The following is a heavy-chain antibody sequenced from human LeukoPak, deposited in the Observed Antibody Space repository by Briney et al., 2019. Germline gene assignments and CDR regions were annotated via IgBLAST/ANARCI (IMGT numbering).Heavy chain of an antibody. V-gene: IGHV3-7*01. CDR2: IKEDGSKD. J-gene: IGHJ5*02. D-gene: IGHD5-12*01. Sequence: ETLSLTCAVYGGSFSGYYWSWIRQPPGKGLEWVANIKEDGSKDYYVDSVKGRFTISRDNAKNSLYLQMNSLRVEDSGVYYCARDASGYDPWGQGTLVTVSS. CDR3: ARDASGYDP. CDR1: GGSFSGYY.